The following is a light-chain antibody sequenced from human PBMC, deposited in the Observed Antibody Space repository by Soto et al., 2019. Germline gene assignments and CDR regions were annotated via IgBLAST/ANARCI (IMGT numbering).Light chain of an antibody. CDR2: AAS. Sequence: DIQMTQSPSSLSASVGDRVTITCRASQSISSYLNWYQQKPGKAPKLLIYAASSLQSGVPSRFSSSGSGTDFPLTISSLQPEDFATYYCQQSYSTPPFTFVPGTKVDIK. CDR1: QSISSY. V-gene: IGKV1-39*01. J-gene: IGKJ3*01. CDR3: QQSYSTPPFT.